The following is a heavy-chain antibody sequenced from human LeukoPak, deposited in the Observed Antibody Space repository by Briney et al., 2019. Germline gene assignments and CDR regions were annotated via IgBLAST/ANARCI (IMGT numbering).Heavy chain of an antibody. Sequence: SETLSLTCVVSGGSISSGGYSWSWNRQPPGKGLEWIGYIYYSGSTNYNPSLKSRVTISVDTSKNQFSLKLSSVTAADTAVYYCARTPAGGSWSGYEYYYGMDVWGQGTTVTVSS. D-gene: IGHD3-3*01. CDR1: GGSISSGGYS. CDR3: ARTPAGGSWSGYEYYYGMDV. J-gene: IGHJ6*02. CDR2: IYYSGST. V-gene: IGHV4-61*08.